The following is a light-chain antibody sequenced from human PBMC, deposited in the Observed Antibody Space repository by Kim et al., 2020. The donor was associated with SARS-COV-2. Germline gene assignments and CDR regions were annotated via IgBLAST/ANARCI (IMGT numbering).Light chain of an antibody. CDR2: GKN. Sequence: SSELTQDPAVSVALGQTVRITCQGDSLSSYYASWYQQKPGQAPVLVIYGKNDRPSGIPDRFSGSSSGDTASLTITGAQAEDEADYYCNSRDSSGNHLVFGGGTKVTVL. V-gene: IGLV3-19*01. CDR3: NSRDSSGNHLV. CDR1: SLSSYY. J-gene: IGLJ2*01.